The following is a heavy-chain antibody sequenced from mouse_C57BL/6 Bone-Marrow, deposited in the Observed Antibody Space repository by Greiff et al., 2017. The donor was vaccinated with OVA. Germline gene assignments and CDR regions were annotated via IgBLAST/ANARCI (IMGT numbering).Heavy chain of an antibody. J-gene: IGHJ3*01. Sequence: EVQVVESGGGLVKPGGSLKLSCAASGFTFSSYAMSWVRQTPEKRLEWVATISGGGSYTYYPDNVKGRFTISRDNAKNNLYLQMSHLKSEDTAMYYCARVGLRPFAYWGQGTLVTVSA. CDR2: ISGGGSYT. CDR3: ARVGLRPFAY. V-gene: IGHV5-4*01. CDR1: GFTFSSYA. D-gene: IGHD2-4*01.